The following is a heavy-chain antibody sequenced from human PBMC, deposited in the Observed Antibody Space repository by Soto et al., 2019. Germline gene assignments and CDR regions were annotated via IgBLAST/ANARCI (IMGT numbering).Heavy chain of an antibody. CDR2: ITSDGSST. J-gene: IGHJ3*02. Sequence: EVQLVESGGGLVQPGGSLRLSCAASGFTFSNYWMHWVRQAPGKGLVWVSRITSDGSSTTYADSVRGRFTISRDNAKNTLYLQMNGLRADDTAVYYCERGMISCWPNDTFDIWGQGTMVTVSS. CDR3: ERGMISCWPNDTFDI. V-gene: IGHV3-74*01. D-gene: IGHD6-19*01. CDR1: GFTFSNYW.